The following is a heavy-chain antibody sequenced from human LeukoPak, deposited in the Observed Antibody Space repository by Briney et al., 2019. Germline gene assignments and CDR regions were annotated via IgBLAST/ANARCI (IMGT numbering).Heavy chain of an antibody. D-gene: IGHD2-21*02. CDR2: INHSRST. CDR3: ARGTGDCGGDCLSDAFDI. V-gene: IGHV4-34*01. Sequence: SETLSLTCTVSGGSISSYYWSWIRQPPGKGLEWIGEINHSRSTNYNPSLKSRVTISVDTSKNQFSLKLSSVTAADTAVYYCARGTGDCGGDCLSDAFDIWGQGTMVTVSS. J-gene: IGHJ3*02. CDR1: GGSISSYY.